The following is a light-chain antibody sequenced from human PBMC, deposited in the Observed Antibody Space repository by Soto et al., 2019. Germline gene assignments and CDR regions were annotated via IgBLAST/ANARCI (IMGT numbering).Light chain of an antibody. Sequence: EIVMTQSPATLSVSPGETSTLSCRASQSIYSDVAWYEQKVGQTPRILIHGASTTATGIAASFSGSGSGTEFTLTISGLQTEYFATYYRQQDNNSPVTFGEGTKVDIK. CDR3: QQDNNSPVT. V-gene: IGKV3D-15*01. CDR1: QSIYSD. J-gene: IGKJ4*01. CDR2: GAS.